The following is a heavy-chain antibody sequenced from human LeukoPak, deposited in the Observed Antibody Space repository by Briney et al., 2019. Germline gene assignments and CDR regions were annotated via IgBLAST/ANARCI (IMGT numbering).Heavy chain of an antibody. CDR1: GFTFTSYG. V-gene: IGHV1-18*01. CDR3: ARGGTIFGVPAMAFDI. CDR2: ISAYNGYT. J-gene: IGHJ3*02. D-gene: IGHD3-3*01. Sequence: ASVKVSCKASGFTFTSYGISWVRQAPGQGLGWMGWISAYNGYTNYAQKLQGRVTMTTDTSTSTAYMELRSLRSDDTAVYYCARGGTIFGVPAMAFDIWGQGTMVTVSS.